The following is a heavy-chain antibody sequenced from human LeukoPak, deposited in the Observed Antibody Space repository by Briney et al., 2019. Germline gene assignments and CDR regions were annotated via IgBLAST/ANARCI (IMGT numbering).Heavy chain of an antibody. CDR1: GYSTSSGYY. D-gene: IGHD1-26*01. CDR3: ARESGSYGVDY. CDR2: IYHSGST. Sequence: SETLSLTCTVSGYSTSSGYYWGWIRQPPGKGLEWIGSIYHSGSTYYNPSLKSRVTISVDTSKNQFSLKLSSVTAADTAVYYCARESGSYGVDYWGQGTLVTVSS. J-gene: IGHJ4*02. V-gene: IGHV4-38-2*02.